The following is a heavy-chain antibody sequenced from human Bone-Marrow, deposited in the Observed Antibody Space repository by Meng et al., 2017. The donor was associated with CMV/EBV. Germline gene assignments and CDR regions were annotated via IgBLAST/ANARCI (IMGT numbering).Heavy chain of an antibody. CDR1: GVTFSDYY. V-gene: IGHV3-11*01. Sequence: CAASGVTFSDYYMSWIRQAPGKGLEWVSYISSSGSTIYYADSVKGRFTISRDNAKNSLYLQMNSLRAEDTAVYYCARLAYDNDAFDIWGQGTMVTVSS. CDR3: ARLAYDNDAFDI. J-gene: IGHJ3*02. D-gene: IGHD3-22*01. CDR2: ISSSGSTI.